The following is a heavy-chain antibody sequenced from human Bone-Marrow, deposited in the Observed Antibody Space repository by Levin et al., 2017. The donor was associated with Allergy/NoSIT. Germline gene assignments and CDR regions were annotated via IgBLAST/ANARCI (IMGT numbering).Heavy chain of an antibody. J-gene: IGHJ4*02. V-gene: IGHV3-30*18. CDR3: AKTSLLWFGELLRY. D-gene: IGHD3-10*01. CDR2: ISYDGSNK. CDR1: GFTFSSYG. Sequence: GESLKISCAASGFTFSSYGMHWVRQAPGKGLEWVAVISYDGSNKYYADSVKGRFTISRDNSKNTLYLQMNSLRAEDTAVYYCAKTSLLWFGELLRYWGQGTLVTVSS.